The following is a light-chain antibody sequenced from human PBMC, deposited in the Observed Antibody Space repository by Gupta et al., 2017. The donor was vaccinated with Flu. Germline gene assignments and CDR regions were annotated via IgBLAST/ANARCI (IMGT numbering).Light chain of an antibody. CDR1: SSNIGTHF. J-gene: IGLJ3*02. CDR3: GTWNSGLSAGGV. V-gene: IGLV1-51*02. CDR2: ENH. Sequence: QSVFTQPPSVSAAPGQKVTIPCSGSSSNIGTHFVSWYQHLPGRAPKLLIYENHKRPSGIPDRFTGSKSGTSATLDITGLQTADEADYFCGTWNSGLSAGGVFGGGTKLTVL.